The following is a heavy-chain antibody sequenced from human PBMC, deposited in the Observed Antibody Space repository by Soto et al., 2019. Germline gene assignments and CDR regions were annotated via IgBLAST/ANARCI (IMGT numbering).Heavy chain of an antibody. V-gene: IGHV1-69*13. CDR1: GGTFSSYA. CDR3: ARGGVVVVAATYYGMDV. D-gene: IGHD2-15*01. J-gene: IGHJ6*02. Sequence: GASVKVSCKASGGTFSSYAISWVRQAPGQGLEWMGGIIPIFGTANYAQKFQGRVTITADESTSTAYMELSSLRSEDTAVYYCARGGVVVVAATYYGMDVWGQGTTVTVSS. CDR2: IIPIFGTA.